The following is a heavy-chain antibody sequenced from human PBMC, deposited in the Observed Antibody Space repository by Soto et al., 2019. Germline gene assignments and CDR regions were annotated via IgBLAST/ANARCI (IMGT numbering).Heavy chain of an antibody. J-gene: IGHJ6*03. D-gene: IGHD6-19*01. CDR2: ISAYNGNT. Sequence: QDRLVQSGVEVKKPGASVRVSCKASGYSFTNYGITWVRQAPGQGFEWMGWISAYNGNTNYAQKFQGRATLTTDASTSTAYLELRSLKSDDTPVYYWAGDRGVAPPVAGNTHYYYYMDVWGKGTTVTVSS. CDR1: GYSFTNYG. V-gene: IGHV1-18*01. CDR3: AGDRGVAPPVAGNTHYYYYMDV.